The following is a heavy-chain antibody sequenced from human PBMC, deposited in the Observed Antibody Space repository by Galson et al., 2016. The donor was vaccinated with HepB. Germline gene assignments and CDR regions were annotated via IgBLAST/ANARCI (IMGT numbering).Heavy chain of an antibody. V-gene: IGHV3-30-3*01. Sequence: SLRLSCAVSGFNFSDFAMHWVRQAPGKGLEWVAVIGYNGVKKFLADSVQGRFIISRDKSKNTLSLQMNSLRIEDTAVYFCARDALSEGYLAYDAWGQGTRVTVSS. D-gene: IGHD2-21*01. CDR3: ARDALSEGYLAYDA. CDR2: IGYNGVKK. J-gene: IGHJ4*02. CDR1: GFNFSDFA.